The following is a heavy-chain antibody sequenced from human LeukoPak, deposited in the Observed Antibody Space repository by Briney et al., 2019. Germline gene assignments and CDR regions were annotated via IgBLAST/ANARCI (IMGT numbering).Heavy chain of an antibody. CDR2: INHSGST. Sequence: SETLCLTCAVYGGSFSGYYWSWIRQPPGKGLEWIGEINHSGSTNYNPSLKSRVTISVDTSKNQFSLKLSSVTAADTAVYYCARAAPYYYGSGSYFDYWGQGTLVTVSS. D-gene: IGHD3-10*01. CDR3: ARAAPYYYGSGSYFDY. CDR1: GGSFSGYY. J-gene: IGHJ4*02. V-gene: IGHV4-34*01.